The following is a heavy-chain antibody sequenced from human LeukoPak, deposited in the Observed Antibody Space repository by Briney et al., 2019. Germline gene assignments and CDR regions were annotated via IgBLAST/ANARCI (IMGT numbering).Heavy chain of an antibody. D-gene: IGHD2-2*01. Sequence: SETLSLTCTVSGGSVSRNSDYWGWIRQPPGKGLEWIGSIYYTGSTSYNPSLKSRVTISVDTSKNQFSLKLSSATAADTAVYYCARRRSSTSLYPFDFWGQGTLVTVSS. CDR3: ARRRSSTSLYPFDF. CDR2: IYYTGST. J-gene: IGHJ4*02. CDR1: GGSVSRNSDY. V-gene: IGHV4-39*07.